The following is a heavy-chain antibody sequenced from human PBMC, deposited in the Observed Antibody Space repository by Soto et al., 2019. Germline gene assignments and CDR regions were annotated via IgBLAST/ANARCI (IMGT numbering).Heavy chain of an antibody. Sequence: LRLSCAASGFTFSSYGMHWVRQAPGKGLEWVAVIWYDGSNKYYADSVKGRFTISRDNSKNTLYLQMNSLRAEDTAVYYCARVQWEILEDYYYGMDVWGQGTTVTVSS. CDR1: GFTFSSYG. V-gene: IGHV3-33*01. D-gene: IGHD1-26*01. CDR3: ARVQWEILEDYYYGMDV. CDR2: IWYDGSNK. J-gene: IGHJ6*02.